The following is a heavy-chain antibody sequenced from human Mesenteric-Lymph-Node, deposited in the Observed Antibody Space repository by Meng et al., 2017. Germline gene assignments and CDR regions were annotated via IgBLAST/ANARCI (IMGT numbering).Heavy chain of an antibody. CDR1: GGSISSGDSC. V-gene: IGHV4-31*02. CDR3: ATCGSRYGNSFDF. D-gene: IGHD5-18*01. Sequence: VQLPETGLVLSKPSQPLSLTFSVCGGSISSGDSCWSWIRQPPGKGLEWIGYIFHSGSTYYNPSLTGRLTISVDTSKNQFSLNMTSMTAADTAVYYCATCGSRYGNSFDFWGQGAPVTVSS. J-gene: IGHJ5*01. CDR2: IFHSGST.